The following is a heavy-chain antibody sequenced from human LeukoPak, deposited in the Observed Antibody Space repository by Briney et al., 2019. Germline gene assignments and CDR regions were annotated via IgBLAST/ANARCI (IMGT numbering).Heavy chain of an antibody. V-gene: IGHV3-49*04. CDR1: GFTFSDYA. J-gene: IGHJ6*02. CDR3: ARAGIVAVISSGMDV. Sequence: GRSLRLSCTTSGFTFSDYALSWVRQAPGKGLEWVSLIRNKTVRETSEYAASVEGTFSISRDASRSIVYLQMNSLQTEDTAVYYCARAGIVAVISSGMDVWGRGTTVTVSS. D-gene: IGHD5-12*01. CDR2: IRNKTVRETS.